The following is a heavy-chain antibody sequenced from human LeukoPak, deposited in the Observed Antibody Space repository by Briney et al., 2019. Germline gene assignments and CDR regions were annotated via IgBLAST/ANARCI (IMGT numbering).Heavy chain of an antibody. Sequence: GGSQRLSCAASGFTFSSYGMHWVRQAPGKGLEWVAVIWYDGSNKYYADSVKGRFTISRDNSKNTLYLQMNSLRAEDTAVYYCARDRIVVVPAAHLYYYYGMDVWGQGTTVTVSS. D-gene: IGHD2-2*01. J-gene: IGHJ6*02. CDR3: ARDRIVVVPAAHLYYYYGMDV. CDR2: IWYDGSNK. CDR1: GFTFSSYG. V-gene: IGHV3-33*01.